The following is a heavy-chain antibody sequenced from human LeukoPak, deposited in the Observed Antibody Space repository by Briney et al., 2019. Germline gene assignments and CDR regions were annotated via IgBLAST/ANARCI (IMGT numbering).Heavy chain of an antibody. CDR2: INPSSGGT. J-gene: IGHJ4*02. CDR1: GYIFTDYY. D-gene: IGHD3-10*01. Sequence: ASVKVSCKASGYIFTDYYIHWVRQARGQGLEWMGWINPSSGGTYFAQRFEARVTLTRDTSINTAYMEMRGLTSDDTAIYYCAKSQYSFGSGSTRPLFDHWGQGTLVTVSS. V-gene: IGHV1-2*02. CDR3: AKSQYSFGSGSTRPLFDH.